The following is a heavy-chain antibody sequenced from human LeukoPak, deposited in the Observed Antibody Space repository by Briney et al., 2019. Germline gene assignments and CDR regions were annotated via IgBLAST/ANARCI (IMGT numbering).Heavy chain of an antibody. D-gene: IGHD5-18*01. CDR2: ISSSSYI. CDR3: ARGYSYGYGAFNI. V-gene: IGHV3-21*01. J-gene: IGHJ3*02. Sequence: GGSLRLSCAASGFTFSSYSMNWVRQAPGKGLEWVSSISSSSYIYYADSVEGRFTISRDNAKNSLYLQMNSLRGEDTAVYYCARGYSYGYGAFNIWGQGTMVTVSS. CDR1: GFTFSSYS.